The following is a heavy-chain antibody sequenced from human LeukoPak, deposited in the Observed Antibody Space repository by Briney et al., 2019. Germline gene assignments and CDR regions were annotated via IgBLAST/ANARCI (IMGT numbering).Heavy chain of an antibody. Sequence: PGGSLRLSCTAYGFTFSSYSMNWVRQAPGKGLEWVSSISSSSSYIYYADSVKGRFTISRDNAKNSLYLQMNSLRAEDTAVYYCAGRRTTGTAAQDYWGQGTLVTVSS. CDR1: GFTFSSYS. V-gene: IGHV3-21*01. CDR3: AGRRTTGTAAQDY. CDR2: ISSSSSYI. J-gene: IGHJ4*02. D-gene: IGHD1-1*01.